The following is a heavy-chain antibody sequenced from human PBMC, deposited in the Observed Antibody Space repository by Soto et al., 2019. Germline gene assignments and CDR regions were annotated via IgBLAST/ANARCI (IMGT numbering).Heavy chain of an antibody. CDR2: ISSRSDI. CDR3: AREYTAWPLAYGLDV. D-gene: IGHD2-2*02. V-gene: IGHV3-21*01. CDR1: GFTFSTYS. Sequence: SXGSLRLSCVGSGFTFSTYSINWVRQAPGKGLEWVSSISSRSDIYYADSVKGRFTISRDNAKNSVSLQMNSLRAEDTAVYYCAREYTAWPLAYGLDVWGQGTTVTVS. J-gene: IGHJ6*02.